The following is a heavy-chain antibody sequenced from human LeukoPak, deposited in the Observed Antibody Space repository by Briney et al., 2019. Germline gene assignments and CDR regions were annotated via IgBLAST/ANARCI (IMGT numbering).Heavy chain of an antibody. CDR2: LRFDGNNK. V-gene: IGHV3-30*02. J-gene: IGHJ5*02. CDR3: AKDFVYSSSTYNWFDA. D-gene: IGHD6-6*01. Sequence: GGSLRLSCAASGFAFSAYGMHWVRQAPGKGLEWVAFLRFDGNNKYYTDSVKGRFTISRDNSKNTLYLQMHSLRPEDTAVYYCAKDFVYSSSTYNWFDAWGQGTLVTVSS. CDR1: GFAFSAYG.